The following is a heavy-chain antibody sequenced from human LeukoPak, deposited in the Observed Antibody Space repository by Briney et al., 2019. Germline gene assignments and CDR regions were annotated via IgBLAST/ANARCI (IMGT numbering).Heavy chain of an antibody. CDR1: GYNFEILG. CDR2: ISAYKGNT. CDR3: AREDCSGGSCYSLSLTPVFHVFDI. J-gene: IGHJ3*02. D-gene: IGHD2-15*01. Sequence: GASVKVSCKASGYNFEILGISWVRQAPGQGLEGMGWISAYKGNTNYAQKFQGRVTMTTDTSTSTAYMELRSLRSDDTAVYYCAREDCSGGSCYSLSLTPVFHVFDIWGQGTMVTVSS. V-gene: IGHV1-18*01.